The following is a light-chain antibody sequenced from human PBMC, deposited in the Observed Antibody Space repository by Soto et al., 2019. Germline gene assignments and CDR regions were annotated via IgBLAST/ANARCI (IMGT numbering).Light chain of an antibody. Sequence: QSVVTQEPSLTVSPGGTVTLTCGSSTGAVTSGHYPYWFQQKPGQAPRTLIYETSNKHSWTPARFSGSLLGGKAALTLSGSHPQDEAYYYCLLSYSGTRVFGGGTKLTVL. V-gene: IGLV7-46*01. J-gene: IGLJ2*01. CDR3: LLSYSGTRV. CDR1: TGAVTSGHY. CDR2: ETS.